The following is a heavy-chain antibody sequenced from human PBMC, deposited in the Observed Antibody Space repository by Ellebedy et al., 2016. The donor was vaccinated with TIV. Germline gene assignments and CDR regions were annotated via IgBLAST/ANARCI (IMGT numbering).Heavy chain of an antibody. D-gene: IGHD4-23*01. CDR1: GFTFSSYA. CDR2: ISGSGGST. CDR3: AKSPRDDYGGNSGFDAFDI. J-gene: IGHJ3*02. Sequence: LSLTCAASGFTFSSYAMSWVRQAPGKGLEWVSAISGSGGSTYYADSVKGRFTISRDNSKNTLYLQLNSLRAEDTAVYYCAKSPRDDYGGNSGFDAFDIWGQGTMVTVSS. V-gene: IGHV3-23*01.